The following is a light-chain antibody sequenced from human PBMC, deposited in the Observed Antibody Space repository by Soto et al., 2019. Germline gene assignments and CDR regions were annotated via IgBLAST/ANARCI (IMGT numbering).Light chain of an antibody. J-gene: IGKJ4*01. CDR3: HQGSGWPLT. CDR2: DTS. CDR1: QSVSSF. V-gene: IGKV3-11*01. Sequence: EIVLTQSPATLSLSPGERATLSCRASQSVSSFLAWSQQKPGQPPRLLIYDTSNRATGIPARFSGSVSGTDFTLTISSLEPEDCAVYYCHQGSGWPLTFGGGTRVVIK.